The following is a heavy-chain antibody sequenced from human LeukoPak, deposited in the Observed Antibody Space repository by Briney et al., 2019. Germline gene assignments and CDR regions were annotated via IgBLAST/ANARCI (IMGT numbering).Heavy chain of an antibody. V-gene: IGHV1-2*02. J-gene: IGHJ5*02. CDR2: INHNSGGT. Sequence: ASVKVSCKASGYTFSDDYMHWVRQAPGQGLEWMGWINHNSGGTNYAQKFQGRVTMTSDTSISTAYMELSGLGSDDTAVYYCARERDYGSDFDPWGQGTLVTVSS. D-gene: IGHD3-10*01. CDR3: ARERDYGSDFDP. CDR1: GYTFSDDY.